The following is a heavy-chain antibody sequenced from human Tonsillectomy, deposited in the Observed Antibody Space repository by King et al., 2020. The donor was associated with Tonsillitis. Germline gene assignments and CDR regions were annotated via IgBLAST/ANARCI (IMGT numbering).Heavy chain of an antibody. V-gene: IGHV3-43*01. CDR1: GFTFDDYT. CDR2: ISWDGDST. CDR3: VKAPRSTSWVMDV. J-gene: IGHJ6*02. Sequence: VQLVESGGVVVQPGGSLRLSCAASGFTFDDYTMHWVRQAPGKGLEWVSLISWDGDSTYYADSVKGRFTISRDNSKNSLYLQMNSLRTEDTALYYCVKAPRSTSWVMDVWGQGTTVTVSS. D-gene: IGHD2-2*01.